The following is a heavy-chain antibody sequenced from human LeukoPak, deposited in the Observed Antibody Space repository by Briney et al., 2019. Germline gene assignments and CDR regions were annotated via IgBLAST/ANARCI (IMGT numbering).Heavy chain of an antibody. D-gene: IGHD2-15*01. V-gene: IGHV3-30*18. Sequence: GGSLRLSCAASGFTVSSNYMSWVRQAPGKGLEWVAVISYDGSNKYYADSVKGRFTISRDNSKNTLYLQMNSLRAEDTAVYYCAKVGVYCSGGSCSYDAFDIWGQGTMVTVSS. J-gene: IGHJ3*02. CDR3: AKVGVYCSGGSCSYDAFDI. CDR1: GFTVSSNY. CDR2: ISYDGSNK.